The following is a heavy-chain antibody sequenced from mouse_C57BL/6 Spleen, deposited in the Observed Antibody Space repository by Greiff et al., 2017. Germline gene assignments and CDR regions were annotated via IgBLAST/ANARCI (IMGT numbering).Heavy chain of an antibody. CDR3: ARNYYGSSYYCDY. V-gene: IGHV1-69*01. Sequence: VQLQQPGAELVMPGASVKLSCKASGYTFTSYWMHWVKQRPGQGLEWIGEIDPSDSYTNYNQKFKGKSTLTVDKSSSTAYMQLSSLTSEDSAVYYCARNYYGSSYYCDYWGQGTTLTVSS. D-gene: IGHD1-1*01. CDR2: IDPSDSYT. J-gene: IGHJ2*01. CDR1: GYTFTSYW.